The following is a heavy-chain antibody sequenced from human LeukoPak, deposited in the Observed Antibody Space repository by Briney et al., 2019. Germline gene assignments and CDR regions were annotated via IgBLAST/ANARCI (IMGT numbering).Heavy chain of an antibody. D-gene: IGHD4-17*01. Sequence: SETLSLTCTVSGGSISSHYWTWIRQPPGKGLEWIGYISYIGSTNYNPSLKSRVTISVDTSKNQSFLKLSSVTAADAAVYFCARDPTTVTKGLDIWGQGTMVTVSS. V-gene: IGHV4-59*11. CDR3: ARDPTTVTKGLDI. CDR2: ISYIGST. CDR1: GGSISSHY. J-gene: IGHJ3*02.